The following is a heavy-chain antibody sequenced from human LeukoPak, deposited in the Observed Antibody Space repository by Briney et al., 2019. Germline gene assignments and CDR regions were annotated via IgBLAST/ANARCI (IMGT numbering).Heavy chain of an antibody. D-gene: IGHD7-27*01. V-gene: IGHV4-39*01. J-gene: IGHJ4*02. CDR3: ARLSWAEVYFDY. CDR2: IYYRGST. Sequence: SETLSLTCTVSGGSISSGSYYWSWIRQPPGKGLEWIGSIYYRGSTYYNPSLKSRVTISVDTSKNQFSLKLSSVTAADTAVYYCARLSWAEVYFDYWGQGTLVTVSS. CDR1: GGSISSGSYY.